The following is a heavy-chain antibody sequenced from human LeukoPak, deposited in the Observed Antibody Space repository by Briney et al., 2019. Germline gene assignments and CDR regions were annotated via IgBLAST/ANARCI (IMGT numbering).Heavy chain of an antibody. Sequence: GGSLRLSCAASGFTFSSYSMNWVRQAPGKGLEWVSYISSSSSTIYYADSVKGRFTISRDNAKNSLYLQMNSLRAEDTAVYYCARLEGFLEWPPLYYYGMDVWGQGTTVTVSS. CDR3: ARLEGFLEWPPLYYYGMDV. J-gene: IGHJ6*02. CDR1: GFTFSSYS. D-gene: IGHD3-3*01. CDR2: ISSSSSTI. V-gene: IGHV3-48*01.